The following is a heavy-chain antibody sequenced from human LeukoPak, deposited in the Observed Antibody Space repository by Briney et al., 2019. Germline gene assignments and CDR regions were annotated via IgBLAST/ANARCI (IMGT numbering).Heavy chain of an antibody. CDR3: AKDVQPPSLSSVDRILFDY. Sequence: GGSLRLSCAASGVTFSSYGTRSVREAPRKGLECVAFIRYDVSNKYYADSVKGRFTISRDNSKNTLYLQMNSLRAEDTAAYYCAKDVQPPSLSSVDRILFDYWGQGTLVTVSS. V-gene: IGHV3-30*02. D-gene: IGHD5-12*01. J-gene: IGHJ4*02. CDR2: IRYDVSNK. CDR1: GVTFSSYG.